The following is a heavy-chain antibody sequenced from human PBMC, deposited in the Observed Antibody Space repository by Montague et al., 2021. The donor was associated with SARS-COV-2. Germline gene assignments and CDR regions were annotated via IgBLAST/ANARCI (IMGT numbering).Heavy chain of an antibody. CDR1: GDSISSGGYF. CDR2: IHIGGTS. CDR3: ARSRDWYLGN. V-gene: IGHV4-39*07. D-gene: IGHD3-9*01. J-gene: IGHJ4*02. Sequence: SETLSLTCTVSGDSISSGGYFWGWIRQPPGKGLEWIASIHIGGTSYLNPSLKSRVTISIDSSKNQFSLTVTSVTAADTAVYFCARSRDWYLGNWGQGTLATVSS.